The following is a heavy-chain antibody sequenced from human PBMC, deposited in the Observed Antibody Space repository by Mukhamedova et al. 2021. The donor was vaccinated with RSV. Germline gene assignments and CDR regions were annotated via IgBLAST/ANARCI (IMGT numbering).Heavy chain of an antibody. V-gene: IGHV3-74*01. D-gene: IGHD1-26*01. J-gene: IGHJ4*02. Sequence: APGKGLVWVSRINPGGSVTTYADSVKGRFTVSRDDAKNTLYLQMNSLRVDDTAVYYCARAGSYRFDYWGQGTLVTVPS. CDR3: ARAGSYRFDY. CDR2: INPGGSVT.